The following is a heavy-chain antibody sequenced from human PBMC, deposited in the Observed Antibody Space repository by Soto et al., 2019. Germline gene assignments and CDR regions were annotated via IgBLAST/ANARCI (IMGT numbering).Heavy chain of an antibody. CDR1: GYSFNCHY. CDR2: IKPNSGST. V-gene: IGHV1-2*04. Sequence: GASVKVSCKDSGYSFNCHYMHWVRQAPGQGLERMGWIKPNSGSTNYAQKFQGWVTMTRDTSISTVYMELSRLISDDTAVYYCSRGDYSNYGYYYYYMDVWGKGTTVTVSS. J-gene: IGHJ6*03. CDR3: SRGDYSNYGYYYYYMDV. D-gene: IGHD4-4*01.